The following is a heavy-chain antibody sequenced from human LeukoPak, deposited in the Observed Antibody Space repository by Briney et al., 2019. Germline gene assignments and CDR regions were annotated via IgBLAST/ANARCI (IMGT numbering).Heavy chain of an antibody. V-gene: IGHV3-73*01. Sequence: GGSLRLSCAASGFTFSGSAMHWVRQASGKGLEWVGRIRSKANSYATAYAASAKGRFTISRDDSKNTAYLQMNSLKTEDTAVYYCTTYDSSGEYFDYWGQGTLVTVSS. D-gene: IGHD3-22*01. J-gene: IGHJ4*02. CDR2: IRSKANSYAT. CDR3: TTYDSSGEYFDY. CDR1: GFTFSGSA.